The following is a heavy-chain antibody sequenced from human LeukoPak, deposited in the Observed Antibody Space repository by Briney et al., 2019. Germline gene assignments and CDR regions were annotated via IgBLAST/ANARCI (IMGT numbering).Heavy chain of an antibody. V-gene: IGHV3-48*03. D-gene: IGHD3-10*01. CDR2: ISRDGNSE. J-gene: IGHJ4*02. CDR1: GFTFSNYP. CDR3: ARDSVDGPFVISLDL. Sequence: QSGGSLRLSCVGTGFTFSNYPMNWVRQAPGKGLEWVSHISRDGNSESTVDAPRGRFATSRDNAKNTLFLLINSLRVEDTAVYYCARDSVDGPFVISLDLWGQGALVTVSS.